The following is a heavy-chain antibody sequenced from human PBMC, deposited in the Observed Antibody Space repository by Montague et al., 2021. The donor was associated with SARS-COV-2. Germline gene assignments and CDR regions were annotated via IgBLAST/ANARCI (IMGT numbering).Heavy chain of an antibody. J-gene: IGHJ4*02. D-gene: IGHD3-3*01. CDR2: IYYGGST. CDR1: GGSISTYDY. V-gene: IGHV4-39*02. CDR3: WSYYYDFWSCYYSHYYFDY. Sequence: SETLSLTCTVSGGSISTYDYWGWFRQHPGKGLEWIGSIYYGGSTYYNPSFLNRVTITVDKSMNHFSLKLISVTAADKAVYYCWSYYYDFWSCYYSHYYFDYWGQGALVTVSS.